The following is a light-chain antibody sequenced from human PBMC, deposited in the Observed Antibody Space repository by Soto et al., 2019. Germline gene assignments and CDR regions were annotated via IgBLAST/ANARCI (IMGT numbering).Light chain of an antibody. J-gene: IGLJ1*01. CDR2: DVS. CDR1: SSDVGGYNY. CDR3: CSYAGSLDV. V-gene: IGLV2-11*01. Sequence: QSALTQPRSVSGSPGQSVTISCTGNSSDVGGYNYVSWYQQHPGKAPKLMIYDVSKRPSGVPDRFSGSKSGNTASLTISGLQAEDEADYYCCSYAGSLDVFGTGTKLTVL.